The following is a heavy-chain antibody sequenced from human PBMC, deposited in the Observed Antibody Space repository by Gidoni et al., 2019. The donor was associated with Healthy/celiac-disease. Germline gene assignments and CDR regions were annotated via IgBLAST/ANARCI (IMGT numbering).Heavy chain of an antibody. D-gene: IGHD6-6*01. Sequence: QVQLQQWGAGLLKPSETLSLTCAVYGGSFSDYSWTWIRQPPGKGLEWIGEINHSGSTKYKSSLKSRVTISVDTSKKQFSLKLTSVTAADTAVYYCARRKAAARPDYYGMDVWGQGTTVTVSS. V-gene: IGHV4-34*01. J-gene: IGHJ6*02. CDR3: ARRKAAARPDYYGMDV. CDR2: INHSGST. CDR1: GGSFSDYS.